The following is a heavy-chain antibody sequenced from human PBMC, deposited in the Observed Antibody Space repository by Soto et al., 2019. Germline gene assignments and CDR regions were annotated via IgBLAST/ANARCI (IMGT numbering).Heavy chain of an antibody. CDR1: GDSVSSNNYY. CDR3: ARDVNDSSGSQGFDY. D-gene: IGHD3-22*01. CDR2: IHYSGDS. Sequence: SVTLSLTCTVIGDSVSSNNYYWSWIRQRPGKGLEWIGYIHYSGDSYDNPSLTSRITMSMDVSKNQFSLNLRSVTAADTAIYYCARDVNDSSGSQGFDYWGQGTLVTVSS. J-gene: IGHJ4*02. V-gene: IGHV4-31*03.